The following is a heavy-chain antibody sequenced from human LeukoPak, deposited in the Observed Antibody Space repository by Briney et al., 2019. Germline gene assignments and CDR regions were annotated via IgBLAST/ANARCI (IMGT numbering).Heavy chain of an antibody. CDR1: GFTFSSYA. CDR3: AKANLRYFDWLLSAFDY. V-gene: IGHV3-23*01. D-gene: IGHD3-9*01. J-gene: IGHJ4*02. CDR2: ISGTGGST. Sequence: GGSLRLSCAASGFTFSSYAMSWVRQAPGKGLEWVSAISGTGGSTYYADSVKGRFTISRDNSKNTRFLQMNSLRAEDTAVYYCAKANLRYFDWLLSAFDYWGQGTLVTVSS.